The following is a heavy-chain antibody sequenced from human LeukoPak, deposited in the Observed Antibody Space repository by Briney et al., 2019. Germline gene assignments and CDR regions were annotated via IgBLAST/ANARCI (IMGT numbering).Heavy chain of an antibody. Sequence: QTGGSLRLSCAASGFTFSSYGMHWVRQGPGKGLEWVAFIRHDGSNKYYADSVKGRFTISRDNSKNTLYLQMISLRADNTAVYYCAKARSPVDYYGSGSCLDYWGQGALVTVSS. D-gene: IGHD3-10*01. CDR1: GFTFSSYG. CDR3: AKARSPVDYYGSGSCLDY. V-gene: IGHV3-30*02. J-gene: IGHJ4*02. CDR2: IRHDGSNK.